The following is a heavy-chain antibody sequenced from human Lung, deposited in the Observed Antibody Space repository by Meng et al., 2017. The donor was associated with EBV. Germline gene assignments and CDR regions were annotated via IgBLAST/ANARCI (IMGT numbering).Heavy chain of an antibody. CDR1: GDSITTPNYY. D-gene: IGHD4-17*01. J-gene: IGHJ4*02. CDR2: FYYGQST. V-gene: IGHV4-39*07. Sequence: QLQLQESGPRLVKPSETLSLICTVSGDSITTPNYYWGWIRQPPGKGLEWIGTFYYGQSTFYSSSLKSRLIISVDTSKNQFSLRLTSVTAADTAVYYCVRGYDYGDYVDYWGQGTLVTVSS. CDR3: VRGYDYGDYVDY.